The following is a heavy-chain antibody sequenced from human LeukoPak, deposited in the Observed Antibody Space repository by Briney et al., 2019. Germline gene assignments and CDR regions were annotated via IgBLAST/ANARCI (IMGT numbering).Heavy chain of an antibody. J-gene: IGHJ4*02. Sequence: SVTLSLTCAVYGGSSTGYYWSWIRQPPGKGLEWIGEINHSGSINCNPSLKSRITISIDTSKNQFSLKLSSVTAADTAVYYCARVEYDFWSGSQSDYWGQGTLVTVSS. CDR2: INHSGSI. CDR3: ARVEYDFWSGSQSDY. CDR1: GGSSTGYY. D-gene: IGHD3-3*01. V-gene: IGHV4-34*01.